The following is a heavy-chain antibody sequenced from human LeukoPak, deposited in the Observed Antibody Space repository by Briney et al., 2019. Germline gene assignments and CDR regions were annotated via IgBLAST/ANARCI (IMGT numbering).Heavy chain of an antibody. CDR2: ITSSSSTI. D-gene: IGHD3-16*01. Sequence: GGSLRLSCAASGFTFTSHSMNWVRQAPGKGLEWISYITSSSSTIYYADSVKGRFTISRDNAKNSLYLQMNSLRDEDTGVYYCARGITGMAFFDYWGQGTLVTVSS. J-gene: IGHJ4*02. CDR1: GFTFTSHS. CDR3: ARGITGMAFFDY. V-gene: IGHV3-48*02.